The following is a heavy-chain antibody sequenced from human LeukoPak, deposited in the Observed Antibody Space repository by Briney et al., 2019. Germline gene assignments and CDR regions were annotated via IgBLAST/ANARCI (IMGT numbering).Heavy chain of an antibody. J-gene: IGHJ6*03. Sequence: PSETLSLTCTVSGGSISSGGYYWSCIRQHPGKGLEWIGYIYYSGSTYYNPSLKSRVTISVDTSKNQFSLKLSSVTAADTAVYYCARSYCSSTSCSPYYYYYMDVWGKGTTVTVSS. CDR1: GGSISSGGYY. CDR2: IYYSGST. D-gene: IGHD2-2*01. V-gene: IGHV4-31*03. CDR3: ARSYCSSTSCSPYYYYYMDV.